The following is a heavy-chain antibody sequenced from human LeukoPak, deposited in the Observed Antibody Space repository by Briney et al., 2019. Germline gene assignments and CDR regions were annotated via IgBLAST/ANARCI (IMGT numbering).Heavy chain of an antibody. V-gene: IGHV3-7*01. CDR2: IKQDGSDK. D-gene: IGHD2-2*01. Sequence: HPGGSLRLSCAASGFTFSTYWMSWVRQAPGKGLEWVANIKQDGSDKFYVDSVKGRFTISRDNAKNSMYLQMNSLRAEDTAVYYCARVLPVASRDYWGQGTLGTVSS. CDR1: GFTFSTYW. CDR3: ARVLPVASRDY. J-gene: IGHJ4*02.